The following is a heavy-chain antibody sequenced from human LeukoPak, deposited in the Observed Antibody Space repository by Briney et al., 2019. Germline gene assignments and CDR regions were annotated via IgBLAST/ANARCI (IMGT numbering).Heavy chain of an antibody. CDR2: IDPDGRKT. V-gene: IGHV3-74*01. CDR3: TRAGNYRFDY. D-gene: IGHD1-7*01. CDR1: GFTFSSSW. J-gene: IGHJ4*02. Sequence: GGSLRLSCAASGFTFSSSWVHWVRQAPGKGLVWVSRIDPDGRKTNYADSVKGRFTISRDKAKNTLYLQMNRLSVEDTAVYYCTRAGNYRFDYWGPGTLVTVSS.